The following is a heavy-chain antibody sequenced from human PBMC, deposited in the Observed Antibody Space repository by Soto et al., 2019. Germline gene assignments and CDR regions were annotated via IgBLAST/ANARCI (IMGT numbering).Heavy chain of an antibody. V-gene: IGHV6-1*01. D-gene: IGHD6-19*01. CDR1: GDSVSSTSAA. Sequence: CAISGDSVSSTSAAWSWIRQSPSRGLEWLGRTYYRSKWYSDYAVSVKSRITINPDTSKNQFSLQLNSVTPEDTAVYYCARGSYYSGWVWGQGTLVTVS. J-gene: IGHJ4*02. CDR3: ARGSYYSGWV. CDR2: TYYRSKWYS.